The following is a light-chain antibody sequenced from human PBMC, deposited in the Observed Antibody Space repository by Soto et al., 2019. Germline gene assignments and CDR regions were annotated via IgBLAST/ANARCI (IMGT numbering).Light chain of an antibody. Sequence: DIVLTQSPATLSLSPGERATLSCRASQSVGSSLPWYQQKPGQAPSLLIYDASRRATGIPARFSGSGSGTDLTLTLSSLETEDFAVYYCQQRHNWPPLFSFGPGTKVEI. CDR3: QQRHNWPPLFS. J-gene: IGKJ3*01. V-gene: IGKV3-11*01. CDR1: QSVGSS. CDR2: DAS.